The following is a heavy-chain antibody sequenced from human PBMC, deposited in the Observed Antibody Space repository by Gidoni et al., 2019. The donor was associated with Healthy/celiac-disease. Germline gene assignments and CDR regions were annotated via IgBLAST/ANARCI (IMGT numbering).Heavy chain of an antibody. CDR3: ARANYDSSGYSDFDY. D-gene: IGHD3-22*01. CDR2: IYYSGST. V-gene: IGHV4-59*01. Sequence: QVQLQESGPGLVKPSETLSLTCTVSGGSISSYYWSWIRQPPGKGLEWIGYIYYSGSTNYNPSLKSRVTISVDTSKNQFSLKLSSVTAADTAVYYCARANYDSSGYSDFDYWGQGTLVTVSS. CDR1: GGSISSYY. J-gene: IGHJ4*02.